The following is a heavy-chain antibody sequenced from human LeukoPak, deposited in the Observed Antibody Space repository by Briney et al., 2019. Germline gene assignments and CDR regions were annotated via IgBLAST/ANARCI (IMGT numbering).Heavy chain of an antibody. Sequence: AGGSLRLSCAASGFTFSSYWMSWVRQAPGKGLEWVANIKQDGSEKYYVDSVKGRFTISRDNAKNSLYLQTNSLRAEDTAVYYCARDYYDSSGYYPGYWGQGTLVTVSS. V-gene: IGHV3-7*05. J-gene: IGHJ4*02. CDR1: GFTFSSYW. D-gene: IGHD3-22*01. CDR2: IKQDGSEK. CDR3: ARDYYDSSGYYPGY.